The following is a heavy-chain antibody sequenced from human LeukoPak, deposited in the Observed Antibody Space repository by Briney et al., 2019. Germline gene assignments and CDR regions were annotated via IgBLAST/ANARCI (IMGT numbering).Heavy chain of an antibody. CDR3: ARHDGGSGPFDY. J-gene: IGHJ4*02. V-gene: IGHV3-53*01. Sequence: QPGGSLRLSCAVPGFTVSSNYMSWVRQAPGKGLEWVSVLYNGGNTYYADSVKGRFTVSRDNSKNTLYLQMNSLRAEDTAVYYCARHDGGSGPFDYWGQGTLVTVSS. CDR2: LYNGGNT. CDR1: GFTVSSNY. D-gene: IGHD3-10*01.